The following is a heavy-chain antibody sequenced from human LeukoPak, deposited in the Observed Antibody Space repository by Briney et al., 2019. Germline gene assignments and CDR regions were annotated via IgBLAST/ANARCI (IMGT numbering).Heavy chain of an antibody. J-gene: IGHJ4*02. V-gene: IGHV3-33*01. CDR2: IWYDGSNK. D-gene: IGHD6-19*01. CDR3: AREAAVAGKGGFDY. Sequence: GGSLRLSCAASGFTFSSYGIHWVRQAPGKGLEGVAVIWYDGSNKYYADSVKGRFTISRDNSKNTLFLQMNSLRAEDTAVYYCAREAAVAGKGGFDYWGQGTLVTVSS. CDR1: GFTFSSYG.